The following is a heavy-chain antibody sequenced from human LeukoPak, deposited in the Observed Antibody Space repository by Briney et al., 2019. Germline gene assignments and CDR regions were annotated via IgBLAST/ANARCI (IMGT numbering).Heavy chain of an antibody. CDR1: SASVSSYY. Sequence: PSETLSLTCTVSSASVSSYYWSWVRQPPGGGLEWIGYISNSGSPSYNPSFKSRATFSADTSKNHLSLKLNSVTPADTAVYFCARGGAGPLRDWGQGTLVTVSS. CDR2: ISNSGSP. V-gene: IGHV4-59*02. D-gene: IGHD3-16*01. CDR3: ARGGAGPLRD. J-gene: IGHJ4*02.